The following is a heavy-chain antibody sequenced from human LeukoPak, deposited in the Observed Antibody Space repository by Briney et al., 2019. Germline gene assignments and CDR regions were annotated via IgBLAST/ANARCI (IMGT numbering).Heavy chain of an antibody. J-gene: IGHJ4*02. CDR3: ARISYGFDY. Sequence: PSETLSPTCAVYGGSFSGYYWSWIRQPPGKGLEWIGYIYYSGSTNYNPSLKSRVTISVDTSKNQFSLKLSSVTAADTAVYYCARISYGFDYWGQGTLVTVSS. CDR2: IYYSGST. V-gene: IGHV4-59*01. CDR1: GGSFSGYY. D-gene: IGHD5-18*01.